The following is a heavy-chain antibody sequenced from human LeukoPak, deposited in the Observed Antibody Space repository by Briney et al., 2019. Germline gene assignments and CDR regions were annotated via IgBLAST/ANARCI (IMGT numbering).Heavy chain of an antibody. D-gene: IGHD3-9*01. CDR3: VRRVRYFGQNDY. CDR1: GGSISSYY. V-gene: IGHV4-4*09. J-gene: IGHJ4*02. CDR2: IYTSGST. Sequence: PSETLSLTCTVSGGSISSYYWSWIRQPPGKGLEWIWYIYTSGSTNYNPSLKSRVTISVDTSKNQISLKLSSVTAADSAVYYCVRRVRYFGQNDYWGQGTLVTVSS.